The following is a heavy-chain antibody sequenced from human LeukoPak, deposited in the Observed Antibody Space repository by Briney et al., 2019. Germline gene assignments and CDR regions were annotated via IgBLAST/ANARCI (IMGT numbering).Heavy chain of an antibody. V-gene: IGHV3-15*01. J-gene: IGHJ4*02. CDR3: TTDDDVDTAPFDY. D-gene: IGHD5-18*01. CDR2: IKSKTDGGTT. Sequence: PGGSLRLSCAASGFTFSNAWMSWVRQAPGKGLEWVGRIKSKTDGGTTDYAAPVKGRFTISRDDSKNTLYLQMNSLKTEDTAVYYCTTDDDVDTAPFDYWGQGTLVTVSS. CDR1: GFTFSNAW.